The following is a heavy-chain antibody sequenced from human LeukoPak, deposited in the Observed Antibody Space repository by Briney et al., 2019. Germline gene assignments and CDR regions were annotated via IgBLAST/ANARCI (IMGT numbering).Heavy chain of an antibody. D-gene: IGHD3-22*01. CDR1: GGTFSSYA. Sequence: SVKVSCKASGGTFSSYAISWVRQAPGQGLEWMGRIIPILGIANYAQKFQGRVTITADKSTSTAYMELSSLRSEDTAVYYCARGYYDSSGYYYYYYGMDVWGQGTTVTVSS. V-gene: IGHV1-69*04. CDR2: IIPILGIA. J-gene: IGHJ6*02. CDR3: ARGYYDSSGYYYYYYGMDV.